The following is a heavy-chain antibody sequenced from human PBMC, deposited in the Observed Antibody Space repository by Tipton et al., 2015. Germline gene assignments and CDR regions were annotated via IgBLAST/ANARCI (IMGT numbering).Heavy chain of an antibody. CDR1: GGSFSGYY. CDR3: AGRTWGMGGNWFDP. D-gene: IGHD2-8*02. Sequence: GLVKPSETLSLTCAVYGGSFSGYYWSWIRQPPGKGLEWIGEINHSGSTNYNPSLKSRVTISVDTSKNQFSLKLSSVTAADTAVYYCAGRTWGMGGNWFDPWGQGTLVPVSS. CDR2: INHSGST. J-gene: IGHJ5*02. V-gene: IGHV4-34*01.